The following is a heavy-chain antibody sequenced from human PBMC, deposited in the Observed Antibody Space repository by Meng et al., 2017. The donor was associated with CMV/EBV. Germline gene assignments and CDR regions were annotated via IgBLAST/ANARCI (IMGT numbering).Heavy chain of an antibody. Sequence: GESLKISCAASGFTFDDYGMSWVRQAPGKGLEWVSGINWNGGSTGYADSVKGRFTISRDNAKNSLYLQMNSLRAEDTAVYYCARYSFFCSSTSCYNYYYYYGMDVWGQGTTVTVSS. CDR3: ARYSFFCSSTSCYNYYYYYGMDV. V-gene: IGHV3-20*04. J-gene: IGHJ6*02. D-gene: IGHD2-2*01. CDR2: INWNGGST. CDR1: GFTFDDYG.